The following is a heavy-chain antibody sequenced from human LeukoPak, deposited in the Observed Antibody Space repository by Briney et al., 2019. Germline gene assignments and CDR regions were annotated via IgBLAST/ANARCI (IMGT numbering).Heavy chain of an antibody. CDR3: ARLLAISYFDY. V-gene: IGHV4-59*08. D-gene: IGHD5-24*01. CDR2: IYYTGSS. CDR1: GGSVSDYY. J-gene: IGHJ4*02. Sequence: SETLSLTCTVSGGSVSDYYWSWIRQSPGKGLEWIGYIYYTGSSSYNPSLKSRVTISVDTSKNQFPLKLSSVTAADTAAYYCARLLAISYFDYWGQGTLVTVSS.